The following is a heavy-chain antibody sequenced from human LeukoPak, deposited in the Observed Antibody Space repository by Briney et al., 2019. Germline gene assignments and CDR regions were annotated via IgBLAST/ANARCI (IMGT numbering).Heavy chain of an antibody. D-gene: IGHD6-19*01. CDR2: IWYDGSKK. CDR3: ASWPGGWYGEDS. CDR1: GYSFSSYG. V-gene: IGHV3-33*01. J-gene: IGHJ4*02. Sequence: GGSLRLSCAASGYSFSSYGMQWVRQAPGKGLEWVAVIWYDGSKKYYADSVKGRFTISRDTSKNTLYLQMNSLRAEDTAVYYCASWPGGWYGEDSWGQGTLVTVSS.